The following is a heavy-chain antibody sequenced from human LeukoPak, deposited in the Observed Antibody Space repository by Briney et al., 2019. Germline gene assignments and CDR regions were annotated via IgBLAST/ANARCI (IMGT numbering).Heavy chain of an antibody. J-gene: IGHJ3*02. CDR1: GFTFSDYY. D-gene: IGHD3-22*01. V-gene: IGHV3-11*04. CDR3: ARDGDYYDSSGYGRRAFDI. Sequence: GGSLRLSCAASGFTFSDYYMSWIRQAPGKGLEWVSYISSSGSTIYYADSVKGRFTISRDNAKNSLYLQMNSLRAEDTAVYYCARDGDYYDSSGYGRRAFDIWGQGTMVTVSS. CDR2: ISSSGSTI.